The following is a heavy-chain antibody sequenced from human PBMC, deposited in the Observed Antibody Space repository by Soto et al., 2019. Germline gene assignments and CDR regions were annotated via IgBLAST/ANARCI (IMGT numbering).Heavy chain of an antibody. D-gene: IGHD3-16*01. Sequence: SETMALTCTVSGGTISSSRYYWDWIRQPPGKGLEWIGSIYYSGSTYYNPSLKSRVTISVDTSKNQFSLKLSSVTAADTAVYYCARRQGDSDYYYYGMDVWGQGTTVTVSS. CDR1: GGTISSSRYY. V-gene: IGHV4-39*01. CDR3: ARRQGDSDYYYYGMDV. J-gene: IGHJ6*02. CDR2: IYYSGST.